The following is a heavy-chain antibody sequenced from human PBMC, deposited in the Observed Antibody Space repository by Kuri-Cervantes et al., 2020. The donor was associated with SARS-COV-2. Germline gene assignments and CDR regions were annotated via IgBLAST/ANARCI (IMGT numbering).Heavy chain of an antibody. D-gene: IGHD4-11*01. J-gene: IGHJ6*02. CDR1: GGSFSGYY. Sequence: SETLSLTCAVYGGSFSGYYWSWIRQPPGKGLEWIGEINHSGSTNYNPSLKSRVTISVDTSKNQFSLKLSSVTAADTAVYYCARETAVTGGGMDVWGQGTTVTVSS. CDR2: INHSGST. CDR3: ARETAVTGGGMDV. V-gene: IGHV4-34*01.